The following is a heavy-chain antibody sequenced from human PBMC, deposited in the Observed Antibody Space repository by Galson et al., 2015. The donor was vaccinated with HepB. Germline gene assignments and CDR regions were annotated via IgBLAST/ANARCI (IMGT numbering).Heavy chain of an antibody. J-gene: IGHJ6*02. CDR1: GFTSSSYG. D-gene: IGHD2-15*01. Sequence: SLRLSCAASGFTSSSYGVHWVRQAPGKGLEWVAFIRYDGSNKYYADSVKGRFTISRDNSKNTLYLQMNSLRAEDTAVYYCAKDGGIGYCSGGSCYSFYYYYGMDVWGQGTTVTVSS. V-gene: IGHV3-30*02. CDR2: IRYDGSNK. CDR3: AKDGGIGYCSGGSCYSFYYYYGMDV.